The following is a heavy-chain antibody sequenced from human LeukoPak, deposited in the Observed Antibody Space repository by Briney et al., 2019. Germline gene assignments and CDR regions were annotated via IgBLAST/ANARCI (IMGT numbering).Heavy chain of an antibody. CDR2: ISGSGGST. Sequence: PSGGSLRLSCAASGFTFSSYAMSWVRQAPGKGLEWVSGISGSGGSTYYAESVKGRFTISRDFSKNTVYLQINSLRVEDTAVYYCAGGDPIDYWGLGTLVTVSS. CDR3: AGGDPIDY. CDR1: GFTFSSYA. V-gene: IGHV3-23*01. J-gene: IGHJ4*02. D-gene: IGHD2-21*01.